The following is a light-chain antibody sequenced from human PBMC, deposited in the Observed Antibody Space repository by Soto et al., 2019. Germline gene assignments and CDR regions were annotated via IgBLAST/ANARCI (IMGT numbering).Light chain of an antibody. CDR1: QSISSSY. J-gene: IGKJ3*01. Sequence: EIVLTQSPGTLSLSPGERATLSCRASQSISSSYLAWYQQKPGQAPRLLIYGASSRATGIPDRFSGSGSGTDFTLTISRLEPEDFAVYYCRLYTCFGPGTKVDIK. V-gene: IGKV3-20*01. CDR3: RLYTC. CDR2: GAS.